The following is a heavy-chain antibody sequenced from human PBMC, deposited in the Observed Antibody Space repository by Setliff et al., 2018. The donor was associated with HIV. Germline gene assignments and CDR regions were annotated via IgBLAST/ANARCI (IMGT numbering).Heavy chain of an antibody. Sequence: PGESLKISCQGSGYSFTSYWIAWVRQMPGKGLEWMGIIYPGDSDTRYSLSFQGQVTISADKSISTAYLQWRSLQASDTAVYYCARRTRRRGSSYGNIDYWGQGTLVTVSS. CDR1: GYSFTSYW. CDR2: IYPGDSDT. J-gene: IGHJ4*02. CDR3: ARRTRRRGSSYGNIDY. V-gene: IGHV5-51*01. D-gene: IGHD5-18*01.